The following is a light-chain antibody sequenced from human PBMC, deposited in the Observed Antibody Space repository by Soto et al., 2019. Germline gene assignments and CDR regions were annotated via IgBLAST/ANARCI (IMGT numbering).Light chain of an antibody. CDR3: SSYTSSSTPWV. CDR2: DVS. CDR1: SSDVGGYNY. V-gene: IGLV2-14*01. Sequence: QSVITQPAYISETPGESITISSTGTSSDVGGYNYVSWYQQHPGKAPKLMIYDVSNRPSGVSNRFSGSKSGNTASLTISGLQAXDEADYYCSSYTSSSTPWVFGTGTKVT. J-gene: IGLJ1*01.